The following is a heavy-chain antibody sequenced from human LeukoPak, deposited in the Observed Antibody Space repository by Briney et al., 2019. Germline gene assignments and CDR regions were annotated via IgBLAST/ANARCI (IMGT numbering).Heavy chain of an antibody. CDR1: GGSISSGGYC. D-gene: IGHD4-17*01. CDR3: ARGGTTVTGFDP. V-gene: IGHV4-31*03. Sequence: PSQTLSLTCTVSGGSISSGGYCWSWIRQHPGKGLEWIGYIYYSGSTYYNPSLKSRVTISVDTSKNQFSLKLSSVTAADTAVYYCARGGTTVTGFDPWGQGTLVTVSS. J-gene: IGHJ5*02. CDR2: IYYSGST.